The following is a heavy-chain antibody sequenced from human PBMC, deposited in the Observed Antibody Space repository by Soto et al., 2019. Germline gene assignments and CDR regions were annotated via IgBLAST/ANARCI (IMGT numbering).Heavy chain of an antibody. V-gene: IGHV3-21*01. CDR1: GFTFSSYR. CDR2: ISSSSSYI. J-gene: IGHJ5*02. CDR3: ASYPEYSSSAVWCGWGWFDP. Sequence: EVQLVESGGGLVKPGGSLRVSCAASGFTFSSYRMNWVRQAPGKGLEWVAIISSSSSYIYYADSVKGRFTISRDNAKNSQYLQMNSLRVEDTAVYYCASYPEYSSSAVWCGWGWFDPWGQGTLVTVSS. D-gene: IGHD6-6*01.